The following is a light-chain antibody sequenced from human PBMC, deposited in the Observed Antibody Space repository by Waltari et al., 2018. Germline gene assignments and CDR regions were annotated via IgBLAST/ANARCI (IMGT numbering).Light chain of an antibody. CDR3: QQYDAYPYT. CDR1: QSISDW. J-gene: IGKJ2*01. CDR2: KAS. V-gene: IGKV1-5*03. Sequence: DIQMTQFPATLSASVGDRVTITCRASQSISDWLAWFQQKPGKAPKLLIYKASTLHTGVPSRFSGSGSCSEFTLTINSLQADDFATYFCQQYDAYPYTFGQGTKLEI.